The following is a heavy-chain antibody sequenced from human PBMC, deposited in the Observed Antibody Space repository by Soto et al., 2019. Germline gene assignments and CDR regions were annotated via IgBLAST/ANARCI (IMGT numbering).Heavy chain of an antibody. D-gene: IGHD3-10*01. V-gene: IGHV1-69*02. CDR1: GGTFSSYT. CDR3: AQGSYYGSGSYSDY. J-gene: IGHJ4*02. CDR2: IIPILGIA. Sequence: SVKVSCKACGGTFSSYTISWVRQAPGQGLEWMGRIIPILGIANYAQKFQGRVTITADKSTSTAYMELSSLRSEDTAVYYCAQGSYYGSGSYSDYWGQGTLVTVSS.